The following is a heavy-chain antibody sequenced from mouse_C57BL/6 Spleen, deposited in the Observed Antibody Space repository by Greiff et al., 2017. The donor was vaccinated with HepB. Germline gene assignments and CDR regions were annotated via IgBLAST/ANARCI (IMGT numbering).Heavy chain of an antibody. CDR2: ISYSGST. V-gene: IGHV3-1*01. CDR1: GYSITSGYD. CDR3: ARGGDAPAWFAY. Sequence: VQLKESGPGMVKPSQSLSLTCTVTGYSITSGYDWHWIRHFPGNKLEWMGYISYSGSTNYNPSLKSRISITHDTSKNHFFLKLNSVTTEDTATYYCARGGDAPAWFAYWGQGTLVTVSA. J-gene: IGHJ3*01.